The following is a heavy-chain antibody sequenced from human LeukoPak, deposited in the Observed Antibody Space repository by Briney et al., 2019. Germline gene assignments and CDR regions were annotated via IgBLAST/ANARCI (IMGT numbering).Heavy chain of an antibody. D-gene: IGHD1-1*01. J-gene: IGHJ4*02. Sequence: ASVKVSCKASGYTFTGYYIHWMRQAPGQGLEWMGWINPNSGGTNNAQKFQGRVTMTRDTSISTAYMELSRLRSDDTAVYYCARGSRSTGTTETSPFDYWGQGTLVTVSS. CDR3: ARGSRSTGTTETSPFDY. CDR1: GYTFTGYY. V-gene: IGHV1-2*02. CDR2: INPNSGGT.